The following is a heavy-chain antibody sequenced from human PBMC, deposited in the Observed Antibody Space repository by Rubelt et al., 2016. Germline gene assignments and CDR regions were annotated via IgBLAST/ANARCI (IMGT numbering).Heavy chain of an antibody. J-gene: IGHJ4*02. Sequence: QVQLQESGPGLVKPSETLSLTCTVSGGSISSYYWSWIRQPPGKGLEWIREINHSGSTNYNPSLKSRVTISVDTSKNQFSLKLSSVTAADTAVYYCARSLGVGYTYTFDYWGQGTLVAVSS. D-gene: IGHD5-18*01. CDR3: ARSLGVGYTYTFDY. CDR2: INHSGST. V-gene: IGHV4-59*08. CDR1: GGSISSYY.